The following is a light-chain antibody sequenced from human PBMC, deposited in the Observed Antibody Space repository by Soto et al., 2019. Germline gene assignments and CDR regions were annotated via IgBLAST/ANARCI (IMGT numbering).Light chain of an antibody. V-gene: IGLV1-44*01. CDR1: SSNIGSNT. CDR2: SNN. CDR3: AAWDGSLNVPVYV. J-gene: IGLJ1*01. Sequence: QSVLTQPPSASGTPGQRVTISCSGSSSNIGSNTVNWYQQLPGTAPKLLIYSNNQRPSGVPDQFSGSKSGTSASLAISGLQSEDEADFYCAAWDGSLNVPVYVFGTGTKVTVL.